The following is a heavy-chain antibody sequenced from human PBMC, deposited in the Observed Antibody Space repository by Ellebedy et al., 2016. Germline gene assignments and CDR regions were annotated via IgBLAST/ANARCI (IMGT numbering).Heavy chain of an antibody. J-gene: IGHJ4*02. Sequence: GGSLRLXXAVSGLPFSTFFMTWVRQAPGKGLEWVATMRGDGAKTHLADSVKGRFTMSRDIPKNTVYLQMNRLRAEDTAVYYCRQGHYANYWGQGTLVTVSS. D-gene: IGHD4-17*01. CDR2: MRGDGAKT. CDR3: RQGHYANY. V-gene: IGHV3-23*01. CDR1: GLPFSTFF.